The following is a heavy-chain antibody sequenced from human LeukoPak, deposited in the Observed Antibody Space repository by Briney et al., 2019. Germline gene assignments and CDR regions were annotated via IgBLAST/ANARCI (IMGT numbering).Heavy chain of an antibody. CDR1: GYIFTEHH. V-gene: IGHV1-18*01. D-gene: IGHD4-17*01. CDR2: ISGYNGNT. J-gene: IGHJ2*01. Sequence: ASVKVSCKTSGYIFTEHHIIWVRQAPGQGLEWMGWISGYNGNTNYAQKFQGRVTMTTDTATTTGYMELRSLTFDDTAVYYCTRGYGDGDWYFDPWGRGTPVTVSS. CDR3: TRGYGDGDWYFDP.